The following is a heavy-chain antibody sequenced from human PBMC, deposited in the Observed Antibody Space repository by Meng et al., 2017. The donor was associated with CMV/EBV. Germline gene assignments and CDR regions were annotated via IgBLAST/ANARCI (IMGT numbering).Heavy chain of an antibody. CDR2: IIPIFGTA. V-gene: IGHV1-69*05. Sequence: SVQVSCKASGGTFSSYAISWVRQAPGQGLEWMGGIIPIFGTANYAQKFQGRVTITTDESTSTTYMELSSLRSEDTAVYYCARVELNTVMSGYGMDVWGQGTTVTVSS. CDR3: ARVELNTVMSGYGMDV. CDR1: GGTFSSYA. D-gene: IGHD5-18*01. J-gene: IGHJ6*02.